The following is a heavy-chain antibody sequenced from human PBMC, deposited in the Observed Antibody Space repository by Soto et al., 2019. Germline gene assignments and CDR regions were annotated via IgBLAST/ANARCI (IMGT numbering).Heavy chain of an antibody. Sequence: QVQLQQWGAGLLKPSETLSLTCAVYGGSFSGYYWSWIRQPPGKGLEWIGEMNHSGRTNYSPSLKSQVTTSVDTSKHQFSLKLSSVTAADTAVYYCARGIRPRGYYEDQASDYWGQGTLVTVSS. CDR1: GGSFSGYY. CDR2: MNHSGRT. CDR3: ARGIRPRGYYEDQASDY. D-gene: IGHD3-22*01. V-gene: IGHV4-34*01. J-gene: IGHJ4*02.